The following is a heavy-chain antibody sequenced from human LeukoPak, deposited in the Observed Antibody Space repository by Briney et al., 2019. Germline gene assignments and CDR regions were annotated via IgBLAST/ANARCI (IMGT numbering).Heavy chain of an antibody. V-gene: IGHV4-59*01. D-gene: IGHD2-2*01. CDR1: GGSISSYY. J-gene: IGHJ6*03. Sequence: SETLSLTCTVSGGSISSYYWSWVRQPPGEGRGWSGYIYYSGGTNYNTSLKSRVTISVDTSKNQFSLKLSCVTAADTAVYYCARGVPAASDYYYYYMDVWGKGTTVTVPS. CDR3: ARGVPAASDYYYYYMDV. CDR2: IYYSGGT.